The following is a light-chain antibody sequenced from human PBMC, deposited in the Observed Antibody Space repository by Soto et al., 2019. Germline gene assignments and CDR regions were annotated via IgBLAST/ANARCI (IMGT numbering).Light chain of an antibody. CDR2: DAS. CDR3: QQYWT. J-gene: IGKJ1*01. V-gene: IGKV3D-15*01. CDR1: QSVNIN. Sequence: EIVMTQSPATLSVSPGERATLSCRASQSVNINLAWYQQKPGQAPRLLIYDASNRATGIPARFSGSGSGTDFTLTISRLEPEDFAVYYCQQYWTFGQGTKVDIK.